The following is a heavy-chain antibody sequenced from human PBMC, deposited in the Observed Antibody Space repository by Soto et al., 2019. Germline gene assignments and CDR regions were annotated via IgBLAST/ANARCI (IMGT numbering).Heavy chain of an antibody. D-gene: IGHD1-26*01. CDR3: AREGCLVGGLDY. Sequence: QVQLVQSGAEVKKPGASVKVSCKASGYTFTDQYVHWVRQAPGQGLEWMGWLNPNTGGTLYARKFEGRVTMTSDTSISTVYMELSRLRSDDTAVYYCAREGCLVGGLDYWGQGTLVTVSS. V-gene: IGHV1-2*02. CDR2: LNPNTGGT. CDR1: GYTFTDQY. J-gene: IGHJ4*02.